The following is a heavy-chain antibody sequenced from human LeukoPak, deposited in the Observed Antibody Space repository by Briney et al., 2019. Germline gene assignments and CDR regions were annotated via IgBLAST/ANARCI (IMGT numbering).Heavy chain of an antibody. V-gene: IGHV4-39*01. Sequence: PSETLSLTCTVSGGSISSANYHWGWIRQPPGKGLEWIGTIYHTGGTYYSPSLKSRLTISIDTSKNQFSLKLNSVTAADTAVYYCARSDVGATTVWGQGTLVTVSS. CDR3: ARSDVGATTV. CDR1: GGSISSANYH. J-gene: IGHJ4*02. D-gene: IGHD1-26*01. CDR2: IYHTGGT.